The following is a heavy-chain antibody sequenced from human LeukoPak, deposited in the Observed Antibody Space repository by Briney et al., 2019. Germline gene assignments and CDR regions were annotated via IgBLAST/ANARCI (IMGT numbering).Heavy chain of an antibody. J-gene: IGHJ4*02. CDR2: INWNGGST. Sequence: RAGGSLRLSCAASGFTFADYAMTWVRQVPGKGLEWVSGINWNGGSTGYADSVRGRFTISRDNAKNSLYLQMNSLRAEDTAVYYCARSSGSYYSYFDYWGQGTLVTVSS. CDR1: GFTFADYA. D-gene: IGHD1-26*01. CDR3: ARSSGSYYSYFDY. V-gene: IGHV3-20*04.